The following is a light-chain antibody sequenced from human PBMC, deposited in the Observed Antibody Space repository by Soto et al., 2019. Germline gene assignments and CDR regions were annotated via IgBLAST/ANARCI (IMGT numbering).Light chain of an antibody. CDR3: SSYAGINNLWV. CDR2: EVN. V-gene: IGLV2-8*01. Sequence: QSALTQPPSASGSPGQSVTISCTGTSSDVGGYKYVSWYQQHPGKAPKLMIFEVNKRPSGVPDRFSGSKSGNTASLTVSGLQAEDVADYYCSSYAGINNLWVFGTGTKVTVL. CDR1: SSDVGGYKY. J-gene: IGLJ1*01.